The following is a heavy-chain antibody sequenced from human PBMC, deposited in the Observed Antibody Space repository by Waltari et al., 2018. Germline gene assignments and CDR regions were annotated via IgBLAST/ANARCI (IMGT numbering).Heavy chain of an antibody. J-gene: IGHJ5*02. D-gene: IGHD3-22*01. CDR1: GSTFSPYW. CDR2: IDPADSET. Sequence: EVRLVQSGARVKKPGEALTISCQASGSTFSPYWISWVRHLPGKGLEWMGQIDPADSETNYSPSFQGHVIISADKSSSTASLHWSSLKASDSATYYCARENYYDSSGFSVSWGQGTLVTVSS. CDR3: ARENYYDSSGFSVS. V-gene: IGHV5-10-1*03.